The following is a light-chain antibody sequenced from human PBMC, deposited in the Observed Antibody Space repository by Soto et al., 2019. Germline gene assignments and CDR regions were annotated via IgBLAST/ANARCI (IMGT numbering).Light chain of an antibody. CDR2: EVT. CDR3: CSYAGSSTRGDV. Sequence: QSALTQPASVSESPGQSITISCTGTSSDVGSYNLVSWYQQHPGKAPKLVISEVTKRPSGVSHRFSGSKSGNTASLTISGLQAEDEADYYCCSYAGSSTRGDVFGSGTKVTVL. V-gene: IGLV2-23*02. J-gene: IGLJ1*01. CDR1: SSDVGSYNL.